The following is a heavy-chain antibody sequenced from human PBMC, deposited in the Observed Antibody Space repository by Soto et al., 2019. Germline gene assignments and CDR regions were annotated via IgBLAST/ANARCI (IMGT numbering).Heavy chain of an antibody. CDR2: INPNNGDT. CDR3: ARHSGYDYVFDY. Sequence: GASVKVSCKASGYTFTGYYIHWVRQAPGQGLEWMGWINPNNGDTNNAQKFQGRVSMTRDTPTSTAYMELSSLRFDDTAVYYCARHSGYDYVFDYWGQGTLVTVSS. J-gene: IGHJ4*02. V-gene: IGHV1-2*02. CDR1: GYTFTGYY. D-gene: IGHD5-12*01.